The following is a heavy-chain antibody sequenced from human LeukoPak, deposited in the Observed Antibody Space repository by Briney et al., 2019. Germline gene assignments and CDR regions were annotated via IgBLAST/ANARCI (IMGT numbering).Heavy chain of an antibody. J-gene: IGHJ4*02. D-gene: IGHD3-9*01. V-gene: IGHV4-61*01. CDR1: NGSINFVSYY. CDR3: ARDGAGMTGTGLDY. CDR2: IHYTGKT. Sequence: SETLSLTCTVSNGSINFVSYYWSWIRQPPGKGLEWLGYIHYTGKTIYNPSLKSRVTISMDTAKNQFSLKVSSVTAADTAVYYCARDGAGMTGTGLDYWGQGILATVYS.